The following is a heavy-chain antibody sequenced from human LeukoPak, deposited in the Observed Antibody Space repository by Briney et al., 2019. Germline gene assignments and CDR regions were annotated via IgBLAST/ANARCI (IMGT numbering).Heavy chain of an antibody. D-gene: IGHD3-10*01. V-gene: IGHV3-7*01. CDR3: ARERWGSGSYPNYFDD. J-gene: IGHJ4*02. Sequence: GGSLRLSCAASGFTFSSYWMSWVRQAPGKGLECVAHIKQDGSEKYYVDSVKGRFTISRDNARNSLYLQMNSLRAEDTAVYYCARERWGSGSYPNYFDDWGQGTLVTVSS. CDR2: IKQDGSEK. CDR1: GFTFSSYW.